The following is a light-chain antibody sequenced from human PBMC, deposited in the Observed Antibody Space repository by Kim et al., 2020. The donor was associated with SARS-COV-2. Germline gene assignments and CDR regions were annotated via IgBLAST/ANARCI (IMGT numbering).Light chain of an antibody. CDR1: QSVSRSY. J-gene: IGKJ2*03. CDR2: GAS. CDR3: QQYGSSPPYS. Sequence: PGESATLSCRASQSVSRSYLAWYQQKPGQAPRLLIYGASSRATGIPDRFSGSGSGTDFTLTISRLEPEDFAVYYCQQYGSSPPYSFGQGTKLEI. V-gene: IGKV3-20*01.